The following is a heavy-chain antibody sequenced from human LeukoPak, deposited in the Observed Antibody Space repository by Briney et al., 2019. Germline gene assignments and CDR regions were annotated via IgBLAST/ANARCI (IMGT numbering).Heavy chain of an antibody. D-gene: IGHD3-10*01. CDR3: ARGAYGSPYGSGSYYVPSHFDY. CDR1: GFTFDDYG. J-gene: IGHJ4*02. CDR2: INWNGGST. V-gene: IGHV3-20*04. Sequence: GESLRLSCAASGFTFDDYGMSWVRQAPGKGLELVSGINWNGGSTGYSDSVKGRFTISRDNAKNSLYLQMNSLRAEATALYYFARGAYGSPYGSGSYYVPSHFDYWGQGTLVTVSS.